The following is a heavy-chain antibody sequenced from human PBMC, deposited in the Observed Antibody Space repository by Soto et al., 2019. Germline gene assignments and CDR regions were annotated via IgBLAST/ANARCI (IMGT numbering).Heavy chain of an antibody. V-gene: IGHV3-74*01. Sequence: GGSLRLSCAASGFTFSNYGVHWVRQGPGRGPWWVSEISGDGSTTRYADSVKGRFAISRDNGRNTFYLQMNSLRAEDTAVYYCARATDNLNMDVWGEGTTVTVSS. J-gene: IGHJ6*03. CDR3: ARATDNLNMDV. CDR1: GFTFSNYG. CDR2: ISGDGSTT. D-gene: IGHD1-20*01.